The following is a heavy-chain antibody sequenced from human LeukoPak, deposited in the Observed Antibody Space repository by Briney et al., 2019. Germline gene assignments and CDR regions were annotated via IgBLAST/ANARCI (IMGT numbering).Heavy chain of an antibody. CDR1: GGSFGGYY. CDR2: INHSGST. V-gene: IGHV4-34*01. CDR3: ARRRWLVPMPYYFDY. Sequence: SETLSLTCAVYGGSFGGYYWSWIRQPPGKGLEWIGEINHSGSTNYNPSLKSRVTISVDTSKNQFSLRLSSVTAADTAVYYCARRRWLVPMPYYFDYWGQGTLVTVSS. J-gene: IGHJ4*02. D-gene: IGHD6-19*01.